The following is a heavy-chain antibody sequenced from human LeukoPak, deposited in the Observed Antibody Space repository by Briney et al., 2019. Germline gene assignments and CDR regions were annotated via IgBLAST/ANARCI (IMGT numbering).Heavy chain of an antibody. CDR3: ARGVYSGYDFYYFDY. CDR2: IKQDGSEK. Sequence: PGGSLRLSCAAFGFTFSSYWMSWVRQAPGKGLEWVANIKQDGSEKYYVDSVKGRFTISRDNAKNSLYLQMNSLRAEDTAVYYCARGVYSGYDFYYFDYWGQGTLVTVSS. D-gene: IGHD5-12*01. CDR1: GFTFSSYW. J-gene: IGHJ4*02. V-gene: IGHV3-7*03.